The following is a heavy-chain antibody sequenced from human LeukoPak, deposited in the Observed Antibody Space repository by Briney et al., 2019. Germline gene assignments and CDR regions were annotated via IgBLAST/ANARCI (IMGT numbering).Heavy chain of an antibody. CDR2: IIPILGIA. CDR3: AISPSLRDYFDY. D-gene: IGHD4-17*01. J-gene: IGHJ4*02. CDR1: GYTFTSYY. Sequence: ASVKVSCKASGYTFTSYYMHWVRQAPGQGLEWMGRIIPILGIANYAQKFQGRVTITADKSTSTAYMELSSLRSEDTAVYYCAISPSLRDYFDYWGQGTLVTVSS. V-gene: IGHV1-69*02.